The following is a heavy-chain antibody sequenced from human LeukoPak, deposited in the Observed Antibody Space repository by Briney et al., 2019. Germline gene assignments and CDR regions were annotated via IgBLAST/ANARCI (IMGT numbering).Heavy chain of an antibody. CDR2: IYWNDDN. V-gene: IGHV2-5*01. D-gene: IGHD4-17*01. J-gene: IGHJ4*02. Sequence: SGPTLVNPTQTLTLTCTFSGFSLRTGGVGVGWIRQPPGKALEWLALIYWNDDNRYSPSLKSRLTITKDTSKNQVVLRMTNMDPVDTATYYCAHYGDYRFMWYFDYWGQGTLVTVSS. CDR1: GFSLRTGGVG. CDR3: AHYGDYRFMWYFDY.